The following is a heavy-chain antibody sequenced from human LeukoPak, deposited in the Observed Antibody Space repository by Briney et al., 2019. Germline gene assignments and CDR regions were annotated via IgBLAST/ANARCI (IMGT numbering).Heavy chain of an antibody. Sequence: SETLSLTCSVSGVSITSYYWGWIRQSPGRGLEWIAYMKYSGTTNSNPSLQSPVTMSIDASRAQFSLNLSSVTAADTAVYYCARGPYGSGSYLDYWGQGTLVTVSS. CDR2: MKYSGTT. V-gene: IGHV4-59*08. CDR1: GVSITSYY. J-gene: IGHJ4*02. D-gene: IGHD3-10*01. CDR3: ARGPYGSGSYLDY.